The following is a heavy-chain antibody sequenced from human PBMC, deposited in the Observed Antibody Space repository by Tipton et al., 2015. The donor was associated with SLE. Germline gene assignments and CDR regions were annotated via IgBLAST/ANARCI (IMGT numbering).Heavy chain of an antibody. Sequence: TLSLTCTVSGDSMNGYYWSWIRQPPGKGLEWIGYIYHSGITNYNPSLKSRVTISVDTSKYQFSLTLSSVTAADTAVYYCARGGSKHYDFWGRQMGPHAFDIWGQETKVTVSS. CDR2: IYHSGIT. V-gene: IGHV4-59*01. J-gene: IGHJ3*02. CDR3: ARGGSKHYDFWGRQMGPHAFDI. D-gene: IGHD3-3*01. CDR1: GDSMNGYY.